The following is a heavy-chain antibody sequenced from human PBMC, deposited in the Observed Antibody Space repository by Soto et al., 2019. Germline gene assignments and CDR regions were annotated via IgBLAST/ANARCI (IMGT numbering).Heavy chain of an antibody. CDR1: GLTFNSYA. D-gene: IGHD6-6*01. CDR3: RNELADRRKQHYGIDF. J-gene: IGHJ6*02. V-gene: IGHV3-23*01. CDR2: ISGSGGST. Sequence: GWYLRLSCAASGLTFNSYAMSWVRQAPGKGLEWVSSISGSGGSTYYADSVKGRFTISRDNSKNTLVLQMNSLRAEDMAAYYCRNELADRRKQHYGIDFWGQGSTVTVSS.